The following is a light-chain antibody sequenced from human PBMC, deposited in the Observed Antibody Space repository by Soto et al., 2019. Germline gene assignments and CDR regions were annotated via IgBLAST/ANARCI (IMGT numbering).Light chain of an antibody. CDR1: SSDVGNYNY. Sequence: QSALAHPASVSGSPGQSITISCTGASSDVGNYNYVSWYQQHPGKAPKLIIYDVSNRPSGVSNRFSGSKSGNTASLTISGLQAEDEADYYCSSYTRSTSLYVFGTGTKVTVL. CDR3: SSYTRSTSLYV. CDR2: DVS. J-gene: IGLJ1*01. V-gene: IGLV2-14*03.